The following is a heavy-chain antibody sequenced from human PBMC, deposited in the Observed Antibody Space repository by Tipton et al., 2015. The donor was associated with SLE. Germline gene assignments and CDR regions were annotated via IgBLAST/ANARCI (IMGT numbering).Heavy chain of an antibody. D-gene: IGHD3-3*01. CDR3: ARKNPYDFWSGYDAFDI. Sequence: TLSLTCTVSGGSISSYYWSWIRQPPGKGLEWIGYIYYSGSTNYNPSLKSRVTISMDTSKNQFSLKLNSVTAADTAVHYCARKNPYDFWSGYDAFDIWGQGTMVTVSS. CDR1: GGSISSYY. J-gene: IGHJ3*02. CDR2: IYYSGST. V-gene: IGHV4-59*08.